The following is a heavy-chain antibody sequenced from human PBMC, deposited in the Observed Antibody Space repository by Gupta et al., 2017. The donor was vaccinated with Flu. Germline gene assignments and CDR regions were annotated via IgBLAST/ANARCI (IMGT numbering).Heavy chain of an antibody. CDR1: GGSIRVYY. V-gene: IGHV4-59*01. J-gene: IGHJ4*02. CDR2: VYDTGST. D-gene: IGHD3-3*01. CDR3: ARDKVRFLL. Sequence: SLTCTVSGGSIRVYYWTWIRQVPGKRLEWIGNVYDTGSTNYNPSLKSRVTISLDTSKNQFSLKLNSVAAADTAIYYCARDKVRFLLWGQGTLVTVSS.